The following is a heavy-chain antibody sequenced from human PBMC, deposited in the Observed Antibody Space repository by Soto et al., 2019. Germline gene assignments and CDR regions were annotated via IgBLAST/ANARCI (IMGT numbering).Heavy chain of an antibody. J-gene: IGHJ6*03. Sequence: QVQLQESGPGLVKPSETLSLTCTVSGGSISSYYWSWIRQPPGKGLEWIGYIYYSGSTNYNPSLKRRVNKSVETSKNQFSLKLRSVPAADTAVYYCARLIEDKLLWLGALLSSYYYLDVWGKGTTVTVSS. CDR2: IYYSGST. CDR3: ARLIEDKLLWLGALLSSYYYLDV. D-gene: IGHD3-10*01. V-gene: IGHV4-59*08. CDR1: GGSISSYY.